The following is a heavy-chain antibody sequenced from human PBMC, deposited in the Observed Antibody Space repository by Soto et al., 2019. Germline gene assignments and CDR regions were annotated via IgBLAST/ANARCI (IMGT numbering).Heavy chain of an antibody. D-gene: IGHD5-18*01. V-gene: IGHV3-48*02. CDR2: ISSSSSTI. Sequence: EVQLVESGGGLVQPGGSLRLSCAASGFTFSSYSMNWVRQAPGKGLEWVSYISSSSSTIYYADSVKGRFTISRDNAKNSLYLQMNSLRDEDTAVYYCAREVGDTGMITYDYWGQGTLVTVSS. CDR1: GFTFSSYS. J-gene: IGHJ4*02. CDR3: AREVGDTGMITYDY.